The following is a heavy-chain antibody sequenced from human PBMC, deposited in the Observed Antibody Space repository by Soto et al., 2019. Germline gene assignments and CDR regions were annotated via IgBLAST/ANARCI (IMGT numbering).Heavy chain of an antibody. CDR2: IYIDVST. D-gene: IGHD5-12*01. Sequence: WGSLRLSCAASGLTVSGSYMTWVRQAPGMGLQWVSVIYIDVSTYYADSVKGRFSISRDIAKNMLYLRMNSLRAEDTAVYYCAGVHHFPAHTGYDFMPTFFASGGQGALVTVSS. V-gene: IGHV3-53*01. CDR1: GLTVSGSY. CDR3: AGVHHFPAHTGYDFMPTFFAS. J-gene: IGHJ4*02.